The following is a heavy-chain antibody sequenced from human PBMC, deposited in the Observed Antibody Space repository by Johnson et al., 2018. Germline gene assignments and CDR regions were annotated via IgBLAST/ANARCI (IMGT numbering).Heavy chain of an antibody. D-gene: IGHD2-2*02. Sequence: VQLVQSGGGLVQPGRSLRLSCTASGFTFGDYRMSWFRQAPGKGLAWVGLVRSTASGGTTEYAASVKGRFTISRSDSKSIAYLQINSRKTEYTAVYYCTRLVYPYYYYIDVWGKGTTVTVSS. J-gene: IGHJ6*03. CDR2: VRSTASGGTT. V-gene: IGHV3-49*03. CDR1: GFTFGDYR. CDR3: TRLVYPYYYYIDV.